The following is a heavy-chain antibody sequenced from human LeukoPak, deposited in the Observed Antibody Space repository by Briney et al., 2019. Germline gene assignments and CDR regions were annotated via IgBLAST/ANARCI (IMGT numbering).Heavy chain of an antibody. J-gene: IGHJ6*03. Sequence: ASVKVSCKASGGTFSSYAISWVRQAPGQGLEWMGGITPIFGTANYAQKFQGRVTITADKSTSTAYMELSSLRSEDTAVYYCAKSTVTTIFGDYMDVWGKGTTVTVSS. CDR3: AKSTVTTIFGDYMDV. CDR1: GGTFSSYA. D-gene: IGHD4-17*01. CDR2: ITPIFGTA. V-gene: IGHV1-69*06.